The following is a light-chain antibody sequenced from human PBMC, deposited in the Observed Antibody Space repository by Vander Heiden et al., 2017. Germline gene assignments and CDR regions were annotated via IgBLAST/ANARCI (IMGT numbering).Light chain of an antibody. CDR2: EAS. CDR1: QTIRHW. Sequence: DIQMTQSPSILSASVRDRVTITSRASQTIRHWSACYRVKPGKAPKLLIREASSLERGVPLRFSGGGSGTDFTLTISSLQPDDFATYYCQQYNRAWTFGQGT. V-gene: IGKV1-5*03. J-gene: IGKJ1*01. CDR3: QQYNRAWT.